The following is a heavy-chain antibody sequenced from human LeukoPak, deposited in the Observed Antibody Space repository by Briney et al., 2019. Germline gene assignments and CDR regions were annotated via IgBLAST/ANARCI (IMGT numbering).Heavy chain of an antibody. D-gene: IGHD3-10*01. CDR2: ISSSSSYI. CDR3: AREAGRWLQSVY. V-gene: IGHV3-21*01. CDR1: GFTFSSYS. Sequence: GGSLRLSCAPSGFTFSSYSMNWVRQAPGKGLEWVSSISSSSSYIYYADSVKGRFTISRDNAKNSLYLQMNSLRAEDTAVYYCAREAGRWLQSVYWGQGTLVTVSS. J-gene: IGHJ4*02.